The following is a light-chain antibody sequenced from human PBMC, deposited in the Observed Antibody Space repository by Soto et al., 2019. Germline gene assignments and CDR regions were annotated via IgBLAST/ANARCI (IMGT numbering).Light chain of an antibody. V-gene: IGLV1-40*01. Sequence: VLTHTPSVSWAPGQRVTISCTGRSSNIGAGYDVHWYQHLPGTAPKLLIYGTTNRPSGVPDRFSGSKSGISASLAITGLQAEDEADYYCHSYDSSLSASVFGAGTKVTVL. J-gene: IGLJ1*01. CDR3: HSYDSSLSASV. CDR1: SSNIGAGYD. CDR2: GTT.